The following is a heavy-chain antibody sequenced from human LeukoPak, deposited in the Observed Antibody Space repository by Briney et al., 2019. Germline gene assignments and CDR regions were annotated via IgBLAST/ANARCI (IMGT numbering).Heavy chain of an antibody. J-gene: IGHJ6*03. CDR1: GDSISSGGYS. CDR2: IYTSGST. Sequence: PSQTLSLTCTVSGDSISSGGYSWSWIRQPAGKGLDWIGRIYTSGSTDYNPSLKSRVTISVDTSKNEFSLKLSSVTAADTAVYYCARERQVLREGYYYYYMDVWGKGTTVTVSS. CDR3: ARERQVLREGYYYYYMDV. D-gene: IGHD1-26*01. V-gene: IGHV4-61*02.